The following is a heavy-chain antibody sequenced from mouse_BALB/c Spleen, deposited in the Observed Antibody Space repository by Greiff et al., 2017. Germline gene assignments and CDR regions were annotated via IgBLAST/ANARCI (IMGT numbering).Heavy chain of an antibody. V-gene: IGHV14-3*02. CDR3: ATLYLLTGPYYYAMDY. CDR2: IDPANGNT. Sequence: VQLQQSGAELVKPGASVKLSCTASGFNIKDTYMHWVKQRPEQGLEWIGRIDPANGNTKYDPKFQGKATITADTSSNTAYLQLSSLTSEDTAVYYCATLYLLTGPYYYAMDYWGQGTSVTVSS. D-gene: IGHD4-1*01. J-gene: IGHJ4*01. CDR1: GFNIKDTY.